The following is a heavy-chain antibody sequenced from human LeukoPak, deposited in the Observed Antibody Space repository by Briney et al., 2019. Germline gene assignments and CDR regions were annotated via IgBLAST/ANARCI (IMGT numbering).Heavy chain of an antibody. CDR1: GFAFSSYS. V-gene: IGHV3-48*02. CDR3: ARAGYYDFWSGYETYFDY. J-gene: IGHJ4*02. Sequence: GGSLRLSCAASGFAFSSYSMNWVRQAPGKGLEWVSYISSSSSTIYYADSVKGRFTISRDNAKNSLYLQMNSLRDEDTAVYYCARAGYYDFWSGYETYFDYWGQGTLVTVSS. CDR2: ISSSSSTI. D-gene: IGHD3-3*01.